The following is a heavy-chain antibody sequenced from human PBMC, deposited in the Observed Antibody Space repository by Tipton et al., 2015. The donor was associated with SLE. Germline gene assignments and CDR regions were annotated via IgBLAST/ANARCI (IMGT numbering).Heavy chain of an antibody. V-gene: IGHV4-59*01. CDR2: IYYSGST. D-gene: IGHD3-3*01. Sequence: TLSLTCTVSGGSISSYYWSWIRQPPGKGLEWIGYIYYSGSTNYNPSLKSRVTISVDTSKNQFSLKLSSVTAADTAVYYCARSGKGPFGVVPRPFDYWGQGTLVTVSS. J-gene: IGHJ4*02. CDR3: ARSGKGPFGVVPRPFDY. CDR1: GGSISSYY.